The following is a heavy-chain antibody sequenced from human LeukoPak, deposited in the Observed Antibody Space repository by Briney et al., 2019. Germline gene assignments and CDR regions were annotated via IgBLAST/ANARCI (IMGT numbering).Heavy chain of an antibody. J-gene: IGHJ4*02. Sequence: PGGSLRLSCAASGFTFSSYAMSWVRQAPGKGLEWVSAISGSGGSTYYADSVKGRFTISRDNSKNTLYLQMNSLRAEDTAVYYCARYSGYERHFDYWGREPWSPSPQ. D-gene: IGHD5-12*01. V-gene: IGHV3-23*01. CDR1: GFTFSSYA. CDR2: ISGSGGST. CDR3: ARYSGYERHFDY.